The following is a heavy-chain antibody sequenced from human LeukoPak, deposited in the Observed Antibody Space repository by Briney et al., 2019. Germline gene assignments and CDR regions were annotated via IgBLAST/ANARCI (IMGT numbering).Heavy chain of an antibody. J-gene: IGHJ4*02. Sequence: SETLSLTCTVSGGFISSYYWSWIRQPPGKGLEWIGYIYYSGSTNYNPSLKSRVTISVDTSKNQFSLKLSSVTAADTAAYYCARHKGSSWSYYFDYWGQGTLVTVSS. CDR1: GGFISSYY. CDR2: IYYSGST. CDR3: ARHKGSSWSYYFDY. V-gene: IGHV4-59*08. D-gene: IGHD6-13*01.